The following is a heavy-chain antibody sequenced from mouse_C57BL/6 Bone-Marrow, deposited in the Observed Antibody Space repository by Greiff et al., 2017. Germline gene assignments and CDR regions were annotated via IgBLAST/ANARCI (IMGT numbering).Heavy chain of an antibody. D-gene: IGHD1-1*02. Sequence: VQVVESGPGLVAPSQSLSITCTVSGFSFTSYGVHWVRQPPGKGLEWLVVIWSDGSTTYNSAPKSRRSISNDNSKSQVFLKMNSLQTEDTAMYYWARHGGNYGFAYWGQGTLVTVSA. V-gene: IGHV2-6-1*01. CDR2: IWSDGST. J-gene: IGHJ3*01. CDR1: GFSFTSYG. CDR3: ARHGGNYGFAY.